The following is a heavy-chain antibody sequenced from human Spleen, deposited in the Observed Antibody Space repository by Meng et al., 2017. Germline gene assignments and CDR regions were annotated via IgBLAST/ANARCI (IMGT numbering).Heavy chain of an antibody. D-gene: IGHD3-22*01. J-gene: IGHJ4*02. V-gene: IGHV4-38-2*01. CDR3: AREIYYYDSSGYRYFDY. CDR1: GYSITGSYN. Sequence: SETLSLTCAVSGYSITGSYNWGWIRQSPGKGLEWIGSLYQSGSTYYNPSLKSRVTISVDTSKNQFSLKLSSVTAADTAVYYCAREIYYYDSSGYRYFDYWGQGTLVTVSS. CDR2: LYQSGST.